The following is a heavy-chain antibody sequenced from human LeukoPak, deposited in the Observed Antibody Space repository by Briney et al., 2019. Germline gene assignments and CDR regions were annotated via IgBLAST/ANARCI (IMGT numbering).Heavy chain of an antibody. CDR3: ARSAV. Sequence: GGSLRLSCAASGFTFSSYEMNWVRQAPGKGLEWVSYISNSGNTIYYADSVKGRFTISRDNSKNTLYLQMSSLRAEDTAVYYCARSAVWGQGTLVTVSS. CDR2: ISNSGNTI. CDR1: GFTFSSYE. V-gene: IGHV3-48*03. J-gene: IGHJ4*02.